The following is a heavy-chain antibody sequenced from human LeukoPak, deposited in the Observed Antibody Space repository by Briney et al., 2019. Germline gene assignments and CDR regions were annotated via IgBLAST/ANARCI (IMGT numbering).Heavy chain of an antibody. J-gene: IGHJ4*02. Sequence: ASVKVSCKAAGYTFASYDINWVRQATGQGLEWMGWMHPNSGSTGYAQTFQGRVTMTTNISTSTAYMELSSLRYEDTAVYYCTRDSSGSSVGTGFDYWGQGTLVTVSS. D-gene: IGHD1-26*01. V-gene: IGHV1-8*01. CDR1: GYTFASYD. CDR2: MHPNSGST. CDR3: TRDSSGSSVGTGFDY.